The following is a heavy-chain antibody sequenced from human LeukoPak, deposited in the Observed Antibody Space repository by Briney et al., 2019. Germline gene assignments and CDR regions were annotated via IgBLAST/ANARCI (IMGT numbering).Heavy chain of an antibody. CDR3: AKDPNTIPSF. J-gene: IGHJ4*02. CDR2: ISYDGSNK. CDR1: GFTFSSYG. V-gene: IGHV3-30*18. D-gene: IGHD3-3*01. Sequence: GGSLRLSCAASGFTFSSYGMHWVRQAPGKGLEWVAVISYDGSNKYYADSVKGRFTISRDNSKNTLYLQMNSLRAEDTAVYYCAKDPNTIPSFWGQGTLVTVSS.